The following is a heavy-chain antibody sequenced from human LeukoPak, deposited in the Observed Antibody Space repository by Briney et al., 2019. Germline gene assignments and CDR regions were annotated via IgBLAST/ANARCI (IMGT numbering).Heavy chain of an antibody. CDR1: GFTFDDYA. Sequence: GGSLRLSCTASGFTFDDYAMSWVRQAPGKGLEWVGFIRSKAYGGTTEYAASVKGRFTISRDDSKSIAYLQMNSLKTEDTAVYYCTREDYVGDFYYYMDVWGKGTTVTISS. CDR3: TREDYVGDFYYYMDV. D-gene: IGHD4-17*01. J-gene: IGHJ6*03. CDR2: IRSKAYGGTT. V-gene: IGHV3-49*04.